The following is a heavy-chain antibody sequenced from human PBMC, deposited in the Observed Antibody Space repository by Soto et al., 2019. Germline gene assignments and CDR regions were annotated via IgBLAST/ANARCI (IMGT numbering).Heavy chain of an antibody. D-gene: IGHD1-26*01. Sequence: SETLSLTCTVSGGSISSYYWSWIRQPPGKGLEWIGYIYYSGSTNYNPSLKSRVTISVDTSKNQFSLKLSSVTAADTAVYYCASLKVGRPPMSSDYRGQATLVSLSS. CDR2: IYYSGST. CDR1: GGSISSYY. J-gene: IGHJ4*02. V-gene: IGHV4-59*01. CDR3: ASLKVGRPPMSSDY.